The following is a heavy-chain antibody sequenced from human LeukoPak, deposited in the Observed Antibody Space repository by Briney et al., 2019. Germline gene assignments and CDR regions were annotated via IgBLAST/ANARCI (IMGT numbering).Heavy chain of an antibody. D-gene: IGHD2-2*01. CDR3: ARSRGEYCSSTSCRLGAFDI. J-gene: IGHJ3*02. V-gene: IGHV1-2*02. CDR1: GYTFTGYY. Sequence: ASVKVSCKASGYTFTGYYMHWVRQAPGQGLEWMGWINPNSGGTNYAQRFQGRVTMTRDTSISTAYMELSRLRSDDTAVYYCARSRGEYCSSTSCRLGAFDIWGQGTMVTVSS. CDR2: INPNSGGT.